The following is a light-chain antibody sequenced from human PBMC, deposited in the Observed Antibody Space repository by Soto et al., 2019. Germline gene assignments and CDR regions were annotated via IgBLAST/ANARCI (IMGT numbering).Light chain of an antibody. CDR3: QQYYSTPTWT. V-gene: IGKV4-1*01. Sequence: DIVMTQSPDSLAVSLGERATINCKSSQSGLYSSNNKNYLAWYQQKPGQPPKLLIYWASTRESGVPDRFSGSGSGTDFTLTISSLQAEDVAVYYCQQYYSTPTWTFGQGTKVDIK. J-gene: IGKJ1*01. CDR2: WAS. CDR1: QSGLYSSNNKNY.